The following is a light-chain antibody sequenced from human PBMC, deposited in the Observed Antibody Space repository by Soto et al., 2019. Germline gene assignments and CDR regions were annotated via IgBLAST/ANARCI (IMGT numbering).Light chain of an antibody. J-gene: IGLJ7*01. CDR2: FNR. V-gene: IGLV3-21*04. CDR1: NIGTKS. Sequence: SYELTQPPSVSVAPGKTASISCGGNNIGTKSVHWYRQKAGQAPVLVIYFNRDRPSGIPDRFSGSNSGNTATLTISSVEAGDEADYYCQVWDSSSDLAVFGGGTQLTVL. CDR3: QVWDSSSDLAV.